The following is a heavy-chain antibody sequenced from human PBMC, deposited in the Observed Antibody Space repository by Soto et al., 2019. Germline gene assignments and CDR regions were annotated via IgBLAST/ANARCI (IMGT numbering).Heavy chain of an antibody. CDR2: IIPIFGTA. D-gene: IGHD3-3*01. CDR1: GVTFSSYA. Sequence: SVKVSCKASGVTFSSYAISWVRQAPGQGLEWMGGIIPIFGTANYAQKFQGRVTITADESTSTAYMELSSLRSEDTAVYYCAGLRIFGVVITPYYYYGMDVWGQGTTVTVSS. V-gene: IGHV1-69*13. J-gene: IGHJ6*02. CDR3: AGLRIFGVVITPYYYYGMDV.